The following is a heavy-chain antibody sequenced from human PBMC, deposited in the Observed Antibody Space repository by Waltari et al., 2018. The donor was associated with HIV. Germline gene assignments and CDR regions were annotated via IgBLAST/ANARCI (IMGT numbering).Heavy chain of an antibody. Sequence: QVQLQESGPGLVKPSETLSLTCSVSGGSIRGYYWTWIRQPPGRGLEYIGYMFYSGCSNYNPSLRGRVSLSVARPRHQISRQLTSATAADTAVYYCARSNDYGASLDYWGQGALVTVSS. D-gene: IGHD4-17*01. CDR2: MFYSGCS. CDR1: GGSIRGYY. CDR3: ARSNDYGASLDY. J-gene: IGHJ4*02. V-gene: IGHV4-59*13.